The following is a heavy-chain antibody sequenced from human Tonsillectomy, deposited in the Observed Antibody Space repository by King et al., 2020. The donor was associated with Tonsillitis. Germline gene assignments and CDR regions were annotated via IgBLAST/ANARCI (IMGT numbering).Heavy chain of an antibody. Sequence: QVQLVESGGGVVQPGRSLRLSCAASGFTFSSYGMHWVRQAPGKGLEWVAVISYDGSNKYYADSVKGRFTISRDNSKNTLYLQMNSLRAEDTAVYYCAGNENLMFEKVLMVYAMNYWGQGTLVTVSS. V-gene: IGHV3-30*03. CDR3: AGNENLMFEKVLMVYAMNY. CDR1: GFTFSSYG. J-gene: IGHJ4*02. D-gene: IGHD2-8*01. CDR2: ISYDGSNK.